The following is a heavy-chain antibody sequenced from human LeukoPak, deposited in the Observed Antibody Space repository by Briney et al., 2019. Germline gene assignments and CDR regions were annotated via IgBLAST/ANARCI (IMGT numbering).Heavy chain of an antibody. Sequence: PGGSLRLSCAASGFTVSSNYMSWVRQAPGKGLEWVSVIYSGGSTYYADSVKGRFTISRDNSKNTLYLQMNSPRAEDTAVYYCARDRSLWELLKEGLDYWGQGTLVTVSS. CDR3: ARDRSLWELLKEGLDY. CDR1: GFTVSSNY. CDR2: IYSGGST. V-gene: IGHV3-66*01. J-gene: IGHJ4*02. D-gene: IGHD1-26*01.